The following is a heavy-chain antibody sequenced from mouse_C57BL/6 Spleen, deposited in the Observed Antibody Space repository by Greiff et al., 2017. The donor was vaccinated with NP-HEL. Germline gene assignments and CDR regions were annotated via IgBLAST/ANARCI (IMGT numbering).Heavy chain of an antibody. CDR2: INPNNGGT. CDR3: ARGDDYDGLFAY. D-gene: IGHD2-4*01. CDR1: GYTFTDYN. Sequence: VQLKQSGPELVKPGASVKIPCKASGYTFTDYNMDWVKQSHGKSLEWIGDINPNNGGTIYNQKFKGKATLTVDKSSSTAYMELRSLTSEDTAVYYCARGDDYDGLFAYWGQGTLVTVSA. J-gene: IGHJ3*01. V-gene: IGHV1-18*01.